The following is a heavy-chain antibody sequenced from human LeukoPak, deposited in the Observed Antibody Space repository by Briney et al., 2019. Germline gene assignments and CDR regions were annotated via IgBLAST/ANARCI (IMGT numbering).Heavy chain of an antibody. CDR1: GYTFTTYT. D-gene: IGHD4-11*01. CDR2: INTNTGNP. J-gene: IGHJ6*02. V-gene: IGHV7-4-1*02. CDR3: ARRLQNYAMDV. Sequence: GAPVKVSCKASGYTFTTYTMNWVRQAPGQGLEWMGWINTNTGNPTYAQGFTGRFVFSLDTSVSTVYLQISSLKAEDTAVYYCARRLQNYAMDVWGQGTTVTVSS.